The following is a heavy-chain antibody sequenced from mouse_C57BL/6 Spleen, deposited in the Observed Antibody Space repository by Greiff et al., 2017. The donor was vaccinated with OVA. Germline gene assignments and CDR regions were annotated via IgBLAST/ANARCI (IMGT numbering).Heavy chain of an antibody. Sequence: QVQLQQPGAELVKPGASVKLSCKASGYTFTSYWMHWVKQRPGQGLEWIGMIHPNSGSTNYNEKFKSKATLTVDKSSSTAYMQLSSLTSEDSAVYYCARGYDRYWYFDVWGTGTTVTVSS. V-gene: IGHV1-64*01. CDR2: IHPNSGST. J-gene: IGHJ1*03. D-gene: IGHD2-2*01. CDR3: ARGYDRYWYFDV. CDR1: GYTFTSYW.